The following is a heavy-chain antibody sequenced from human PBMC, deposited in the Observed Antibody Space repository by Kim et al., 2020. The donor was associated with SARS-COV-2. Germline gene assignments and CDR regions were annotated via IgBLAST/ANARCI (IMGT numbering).Heavy chain of an antibody. CDR2: GRNK. J-gene: IGHJ4*02. V-gene: IGHV3-30*01. CDR3: ARVSCLDY. Sequence: GRNKYYADSVKSRFTISSDNSKNTLYLQMNSMRAEDTAVYYCARVSCLDYWGQGALVTVSS. D-gene: IGHD3-10*01.